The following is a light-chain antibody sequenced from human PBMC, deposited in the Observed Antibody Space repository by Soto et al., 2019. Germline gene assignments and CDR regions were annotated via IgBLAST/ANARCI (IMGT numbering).Light chain of an antibody. CDR1: QGISSW. CDR2: EAS. V-gene: IGKV1-5*03. J-gene: IGKJ1*01. Sequence: DIQVTQSPSTLSASLGDRVTITCRASQGISSWLAWYQQKPGKAPKLLIYEASSLQSGVPSRFSGSGSGTEFTLSISSLQADDFASYYCQHYMSYPWTFGRGTKVDIK. CDR3: QHYMSYPWT.